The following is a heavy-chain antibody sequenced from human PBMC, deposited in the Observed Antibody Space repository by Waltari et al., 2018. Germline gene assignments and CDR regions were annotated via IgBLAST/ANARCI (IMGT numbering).Heavy chain of an antibody. CDR1: GYTLSYYY. CDR2: VVPDDGQT. V-gene: IGHV1-69-2*01. Sequence: EVRLLQSGAEVKKPGTTCKIYCRLSGYTLSYYYIHWIQQAPGKGLQWMGLVVPDDGQTIYAEALQGRISMTADSSRKTVYMELTSLTSDDSAVYYCATGLGDSISASRPFEIWGQGTVITVSS. D-gene: IGHD3-3*02. J-gene: IGHJ3*02. CDR3: ATGLGDSISASRPFEI.